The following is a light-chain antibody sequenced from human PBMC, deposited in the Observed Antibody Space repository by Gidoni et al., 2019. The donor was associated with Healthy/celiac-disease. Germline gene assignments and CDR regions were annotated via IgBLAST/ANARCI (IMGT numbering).Light chain of an antibody. Sequence: VSLGERATINCKSSQSVLYSSNNKNYLAWYQKKPGQPPKLLIYWASTRESGVPDRFSGSGSGTDFTLTISSLQAEDVAVYYCQQYYSTPYTFGQGTKLEIK. V-gene: IGKV4-1*01. J-gene: IGKJ2*01. CDR3: QQYYSTPYT. CDR2: WAS. CDR1: QSVLYSSNNKNY.